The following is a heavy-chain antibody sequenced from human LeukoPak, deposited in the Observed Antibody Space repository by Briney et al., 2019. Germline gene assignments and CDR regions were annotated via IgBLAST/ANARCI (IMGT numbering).Heavy chain of an antibody. CDR1: GGPISSSSYY. D-gene: IGHD6-19*01. J-gene: IGHJ3*02. Sequence: SETLSLTCTVSGGPISSSSYYWGWIRQPPGKGLEWIGSIYYSGSTYYNPSLKSRVTISVDTSKNQFSLKLSSVTAADTAVYYCARRRGVAVDAFDIWGQGTMVTVSS. V-gene: IGHV4-39*01. CDR2: IYYSGST. CDR3: ARRRGVAVDAFDI.